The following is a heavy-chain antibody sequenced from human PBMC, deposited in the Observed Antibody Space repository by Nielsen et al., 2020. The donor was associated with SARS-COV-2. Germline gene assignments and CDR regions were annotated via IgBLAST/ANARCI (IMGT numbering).Heavy chain of an antibody. CDR1: GGTFSSYA. CDR2: IIPIFGTA. Sequence: SVKVSCKASGGTFSSYAISWVRQAPGQGLEWMGGIIPIFGTANYAQKFQGRVTITADESTSTACMELSSLRSEDTAVYYCAAVIVGATTIDYWGQGTLVTVSS. D-gene: IGHD1-26*01. V-gene: IGHV1-69*13. CDR3: AAVIVGATTIDY. J-gene: IGHJ4*02.